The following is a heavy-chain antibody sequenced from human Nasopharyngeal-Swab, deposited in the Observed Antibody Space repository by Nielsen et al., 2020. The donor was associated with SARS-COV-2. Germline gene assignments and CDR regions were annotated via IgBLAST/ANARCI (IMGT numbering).Heavy chain of an antibody. Sequence: GESLKISCKGSGYSFTSYWISWVRQMPGKGLEWMGRIDPSDSYTNYSPSFQGHVTISADKSISTAYLQWSSLKASDTAMYYCARHPPTGHDILTRGYYYYMDVWGKGTTVTVSS. CDR2: IDPSDSYT. V-gene: IGHV5-10-1*01. J-gene: IGHJ6*03. D-gene: IGHD3-9*01. CDR3: ARHPPTGHDILTRGYYYYMDV. CDR1: GYSFTSYW.